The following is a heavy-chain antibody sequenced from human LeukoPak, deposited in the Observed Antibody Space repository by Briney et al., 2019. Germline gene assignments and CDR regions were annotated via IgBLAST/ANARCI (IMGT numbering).Heavy chain of an antibody. CDR2: INTNTGNP. CDR3: ARDPLLRAFDI. CDR1: GYTFTSYT. D-gene: IGHD1-26*01. Sequence: ASVKVSCKASGYTFTSYTMNWVRQAPGQGLEWVGWINTNTGNPTYVQGFAGRFVFSLDTSVNTAYLQINSLKAEDTAVYYCARDPLLRAFDIWGQGTMVTVSS. J-gene: IGHJ3*02. V-gene: IGHV7-4-1*02.